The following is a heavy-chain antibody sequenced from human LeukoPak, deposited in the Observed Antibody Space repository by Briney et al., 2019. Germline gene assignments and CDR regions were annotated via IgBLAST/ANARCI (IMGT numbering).Heavy chain of an antibody. J-gene: IGHJ6*02. Sequence: VASVKVSCKASGNSISNYAVSWVRQAPGQGFEWMGGIIPTFGTAGYAQKFQGRVTITADQSTSTTYMALSSLKSEDTAAYYCTTRACHAGGCSSSFYYYYGLHFWGQGTTVSVSS. CDR2: IIPTFGTA. CDR3: TTRACHAGGCSSSFYYYYGLHF. D-gene: IGHD3-16*01. V-gene: IGHV1-69*13. CDR1: GNSISNYA.